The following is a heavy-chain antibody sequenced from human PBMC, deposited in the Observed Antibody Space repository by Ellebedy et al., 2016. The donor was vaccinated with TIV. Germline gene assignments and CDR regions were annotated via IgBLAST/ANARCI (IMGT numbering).Heavy chain of an antibody. CDR1: GGSITTDTYF. Sequence: SETLSLXXIVSGGSITTDTYFWGWIRQPPGKGLEWIGSRHYAGITHYNPSLESRVAFAIDTSKNQFSLRLTSVTAADTAVYYCARTTAFDVWGQGTMVTVSS. CDR2: RHYAGIT. J-gene: IGHJ3*01. V-gene: IGHV4-39*07. CDR3: ARTTAFDV. D-gene: IGHD1-14*01.